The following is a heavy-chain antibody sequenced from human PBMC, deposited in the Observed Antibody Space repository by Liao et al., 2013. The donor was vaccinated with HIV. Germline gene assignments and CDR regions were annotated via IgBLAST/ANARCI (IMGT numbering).Heavy chain of an antibody. CDR3: ARGSITGTTG. V-gene: IGHV4-59*01. Sequence: QVQLQESGPGLVKPSETLSLTCTVSGGSISSYYWSWIRQPPGKGLEWIGYIYYSGSTNYNPSLKSRVTISVDTSKNQFSLKLSSVTAADTAVYYCARGSITGTTGWGQGTLVTVSS. J-gene: IGHJ4*02. CDR2: IYYSGST. D-gene: IGHD1-7*01. CDR1: GGSISSYY.